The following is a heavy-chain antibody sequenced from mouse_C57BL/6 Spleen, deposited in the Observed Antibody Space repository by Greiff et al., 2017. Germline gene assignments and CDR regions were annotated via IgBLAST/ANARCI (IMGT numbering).Heavy chain of an antibody. Sequence: EVKLVESGPGLVKPSQSLSLTCSVSGYSITSGYYWNWIRQFPGNKLEWMGYISYDGSNNYNPSLKNRISLTRDTSNNQFVLKLNSVTTEDTATYYCARGGSYYGSSYPLFDYWGQGTTLTVSS. V-gene: IGHV3-6*01. CDR2: ISYDGSN. J-gene: IGHJ2*01. CDR1: GYSITSGYY. D-gene: IGHD1-1*01. CDR3: ARGGSYYGSSYPLFDY.